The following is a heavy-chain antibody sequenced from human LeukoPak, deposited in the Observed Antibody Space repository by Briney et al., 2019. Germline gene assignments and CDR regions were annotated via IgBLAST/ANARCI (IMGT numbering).Heavy chain of an antibody. D-gene: IGHD6-6*01. J-gene: IGHJ4*02. CDR1: GGTFSSYA. CDR2: IIPMVDSA. V-gene: IGHV1-69*06. Sequence: SVKVSCKASGGTFSSYAISWVRQAPGQGLEWMGGIIPMVDSANYGQKFQGRVTITADISTTTAYLELSSLRYEDTAMYYCARVRQYSSWNFDYWGQGTLVTVSS. CDR3: ARVRQYSSWNFDY.